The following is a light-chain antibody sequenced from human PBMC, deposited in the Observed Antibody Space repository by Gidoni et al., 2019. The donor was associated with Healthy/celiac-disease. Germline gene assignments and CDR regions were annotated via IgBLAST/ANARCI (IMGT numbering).Light chain of an antibody. CDR2: KAS. J-gene: IGKJ1*01. V-gene: IGKV1-5*03. CDR1: QSISSW. Sequence: DIQIPQSPSTLSASVVDKVTITCRASQSISSWLAWYQQKPGKAPKLLIYKASSLESGVPSRFSGSGSGTEFTLTISSLQPDDFATYYCQQYNSYSRTFGQGTKVEIK. CDR3: QQYNSYSRT.